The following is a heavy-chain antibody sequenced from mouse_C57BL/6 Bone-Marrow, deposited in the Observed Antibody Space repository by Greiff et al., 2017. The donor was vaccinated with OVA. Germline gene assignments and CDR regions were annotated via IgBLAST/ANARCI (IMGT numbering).Heavy chain of an antibody. CDR1: GFTFSSYA. V-gene: IGHV5-4*03. D-gene: IGHD2-1*01. CDR3: ARGGNYNY. CDR2: LSDGGSYT. J-gene: IGHJ2*01. Sequence: EVKLVESGGGLVKPGGSLKLSCAASGFTFSSYAMSWVRQTPEKRLEWVATLSDGGSYTYYPDNVKGRFTISRDNAKNNLYLQMSHLKSEDTAMYYCARGGNYNYWGQGTTLTVSS.